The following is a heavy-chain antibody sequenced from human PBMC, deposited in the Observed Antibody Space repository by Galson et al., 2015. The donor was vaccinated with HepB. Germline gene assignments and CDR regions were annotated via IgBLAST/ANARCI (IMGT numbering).Heavy chain of an antibody. D-gene: IGHD4-17*01. CDR3: ARGPDYGDYAPYDY. CDR2: ISYDGSNK. J-gene: IGHJ4*02. V-gene: IGHV3-30*04. Sequence: SLRLSCAASEFTLRSNAVHWVRQAPGKGLEWVAVISYDGSNKYYADSVKGRFTISRDNSKSTLFLEMNSLRPEDTAVYYCARGPDYGDYAPYDYWGQGTLVTVSS. CDR1: EFTLRSNA.